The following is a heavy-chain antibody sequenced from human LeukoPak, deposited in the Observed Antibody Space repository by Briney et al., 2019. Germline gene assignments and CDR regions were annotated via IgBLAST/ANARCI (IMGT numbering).Heavy chain of an antibody. CDR3: AKDLYGDYDFDC. D-gene: IGHD4-17*01. Sequence: PGASLRLSCAASGFTFNNYAMNWVRQAPGKGLEWVSVITSSGSTYYADSVKGRFTISRDNSKNTLYLQMNSLRAEDPAIYYCAKDLYGDYDFDCWGRGTLVTVSS. V-gene: IGHV3-23*01. J-gene: IGHJ4*02. CDR1: GFTFNNYA. CDR2: ITSSGST.